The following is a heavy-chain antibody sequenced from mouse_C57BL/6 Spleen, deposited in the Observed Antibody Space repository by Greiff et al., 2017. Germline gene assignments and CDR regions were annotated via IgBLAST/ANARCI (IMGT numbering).Heavy chain of an antibody. CDR1: GYTFTSYT. D-gene: IGHD2-4*01. CDR2: INPSRGNP. Sequence: QVQLQQSGAELARPGASVKMSCKASGYTFTSYTMHWVKQRPGQGLDWLGYINPSRGNPKYNQKFKNKATLTADKSSSTAYMQLSSLTSEDSAVYYLARWYDYEGYFDVWGTGTTVTVS. CDR3: ARWYDYEGYFDV. J-gene: IGHJ1*03. V-gene: IGHV1-4*01.